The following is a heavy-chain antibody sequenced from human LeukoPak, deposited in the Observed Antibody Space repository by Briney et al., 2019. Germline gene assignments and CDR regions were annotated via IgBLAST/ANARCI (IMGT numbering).Heavy chain of an antibody. J-gene: IGHJ4*02. CDR2: IYPGDSDT. CDR1: GYSFTTYW. Sequence: GESLQISCQGSGYSFTTYWIAWVRQMPGQGLEWMGIIYPGDSDTRYSPSFQGQVTISADKSISTAYLQWSSLKASDTAMYCCARLDSSYFYRWGQGTLVTVSS. V-gene: IGHV5-51*01. D-gene: IGHD3/OR15-3a*01. CDR3: ARLDSSYFYR.